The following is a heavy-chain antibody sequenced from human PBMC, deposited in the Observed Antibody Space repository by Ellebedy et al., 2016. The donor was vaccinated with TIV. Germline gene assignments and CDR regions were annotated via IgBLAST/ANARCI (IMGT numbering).Heavy chain of an antibody. CDR2: IIADGTYT. CDR1: GFAFGDYW. D-gene: IGHD3-3*01. CDR3: GLRSGSTWVDV. Sequence: GESLKLSCEASGFAFGDYWMHWVRQVPGQGPVWVSRIIADGTYTTYGDSVRGRFTISRDNAKNTLYLQLNSLRGEDTAVYYCGLRSGSTWVDVWGQGTTVTVS. V-gene: IGHV3-74*01. J-gene: IGHJ6*02.